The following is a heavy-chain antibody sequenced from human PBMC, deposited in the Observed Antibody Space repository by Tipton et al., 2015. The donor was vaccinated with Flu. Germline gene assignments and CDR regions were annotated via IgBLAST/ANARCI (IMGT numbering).Heavy chain of an antibody. D-gene: IGHD3-9*01. J-gene: IGHJ4*02. Sequence: QVQLVQSGAEVKKPGASVKVSCKASGYTFTGYYMHWVRQAPGQGLEWMGRINPNSGGTNYAQKFQGRVTMTRDTSISTAYMELSRLRSDDTAVYYCARCYDILTGYYMAPFFDYWGQGTLVTVSS. CDR1: GYTFTGYY. CDR2: INPNSGGT. V-gene: IGHV1-2*06. CDR3: ARCYDILTGYYMAPFFDY.